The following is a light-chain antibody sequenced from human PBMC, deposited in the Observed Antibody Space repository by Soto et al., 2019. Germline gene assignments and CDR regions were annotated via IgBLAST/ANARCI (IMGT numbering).Light chain of an antibody. Sequence: QSALAQPASVSGSPGQSITISCTGTSGFVGSFSLVSWYQQHPGKAPKVMISEGHRRPSGVPDRFSGSKSGNTASLTISGLQIEEEADYYCSSFTSSVTYVFGTGTKVTVL. CDR2: EGH. V-gene: IGLV2-14*02. J-gene: IGLJ1*01. CDR3: SSFTSSVTYV. CDR1: SGFVGSFSL.